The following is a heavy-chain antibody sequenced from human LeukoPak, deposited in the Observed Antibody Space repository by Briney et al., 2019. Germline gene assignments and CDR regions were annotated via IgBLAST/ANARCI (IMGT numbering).Heavy chain of an antibody. CDR3: ARDQLWFGELLYQFDY. D-gene: IGHD3-10*01. J-gene: IGHJ4*02. Sequence: ASVKVSCKASGYTFTSYGISWVRQAPGQGLEWMGWISAYNGNTNYAQKLQGRVTMTTDTSTCTAYMELRSLRSDDTAVYYCARDQLWFGELLYQFDYWGQGTLVTISS. CDR1: GYTFTSYG. CDR2: ISAYNGNT. V-gene: IGHV1-18*04.